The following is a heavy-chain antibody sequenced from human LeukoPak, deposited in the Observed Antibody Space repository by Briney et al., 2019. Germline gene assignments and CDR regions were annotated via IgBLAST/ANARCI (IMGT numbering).Heavy chain of an antibody. CDR3: ARDLEGYSSSFDY. CDR1: GFTFSSYS. CDR2: ISSSSSYI. Sequence: PGGSLRLSCAAFGFTFSSYSMNWVRQAPGKGLEWVSSISSSSSYIYYADSVKGRFTISRDNAKNSLYLQMNSLRAEDTAVYYCARDLEGYSSSFDYWGQGTLVTVSS. D-gene: IGHD6-13*01. J-gene: IGHJ4*02. V-gene: IGHV3-21*01.